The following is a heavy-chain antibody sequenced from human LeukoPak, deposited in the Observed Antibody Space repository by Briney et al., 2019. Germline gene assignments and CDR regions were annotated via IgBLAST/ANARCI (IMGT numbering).Heavy chain of an antibody. Sequence: GASVKVSCKASGYSFRNYALNWVRQAPGQGLEWMGWINTDAGNPTYAQGFTGRFVFSLDTSVSTAYLQISALKAGDTAVYYCARRGVEYTIDYWGQGTLVTVSS. CDR3: ARRGVEYTIDY. CDR2: INTDAGNP. D-gene: IGHD2/OR15-2a*01. CDR1: GYSFRNYA. V-gene: IGHV7-4-1*02. J-gene: IGHJ4*02.